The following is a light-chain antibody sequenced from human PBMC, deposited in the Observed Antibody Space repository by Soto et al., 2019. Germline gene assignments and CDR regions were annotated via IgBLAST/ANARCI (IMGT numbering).Light chain of an antibody. CDR2: TAS. V-gene: IGKV1-5*03. Sequence: DIQMTQSPSTLSASVGDRVTITCRASQSISYWLAWYQQKPGKAPKLLLYTASSLESGVPSRFSGSGSGTEFTLTISSLQPDDFATYYCQQYNTYSGLTFGGGTKVEIK. CDR1: QSISYW. CDR3: QQYNTYSGLT. J-gene: IGKJ4*01.